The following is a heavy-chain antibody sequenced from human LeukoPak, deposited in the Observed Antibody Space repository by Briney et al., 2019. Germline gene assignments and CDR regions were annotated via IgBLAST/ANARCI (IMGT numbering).Heavy chain of an antibody. CDR3: ASQYDFWSGYYQY. Sequence: ASVKVSCKASGGTFSSYAISWVRQAPGQGLEWLGGIIPIFGTANYAQKFQGRVTITADESTSTAYMELSSLRSEDTAVYYCASQYDFWSGYYQYWGQGTLVTVSS. CDR1: GGTFSSYA. CDR2: IIPIFGTA. D-gene: IGHD3-3*01. V-gene: IGHV1-69*13. J-gene: IGHJ4*02.